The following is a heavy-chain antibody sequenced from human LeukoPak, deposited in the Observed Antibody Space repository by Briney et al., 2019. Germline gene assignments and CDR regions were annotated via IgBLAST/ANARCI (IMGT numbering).Heavy chain of an antibody. Sequence: ASVKVSCKASGYSFSGYYMHWVRQAPGQGLEWMGWINPHSGDTGYAQKFQGRVTMTRDMSITTIYMELTRLRSDDTAFYYCARWDGYNSSPDYWGQGSLVTVSS. D-gene: IGHD5-24*01. CDR1: GYSFSGYY. CDR3: ARWDGYNSSPDY. J-gene: IGHJ4*02. CDR2: INPHSGDT. V-gene: IGHV1-2*02.